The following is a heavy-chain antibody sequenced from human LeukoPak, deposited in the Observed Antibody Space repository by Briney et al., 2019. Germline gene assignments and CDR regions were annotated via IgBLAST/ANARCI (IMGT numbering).Heavy chain of an antibody. J-gene: IGHJ4*02. D-gene: IGHD1-26*01. CDR3: ARGSRIVGATKDY. CDR2: ISYDGSNK. Sequence: PGGSLRLSCAASGFTFSSYGMHWVRQAPGKGLEWVAFISYDGSNKYYADSVKGRFTISRDNSKNTLYLQMNSLRTEDTAVYYCARGSRIVGATKDYWGQGTLVTVSS. CDR1: GFTFSSYG. V-gene: IGHV3-30*03.